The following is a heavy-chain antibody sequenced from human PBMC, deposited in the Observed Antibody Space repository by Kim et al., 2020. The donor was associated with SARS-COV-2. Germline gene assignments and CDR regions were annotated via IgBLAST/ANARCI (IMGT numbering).Heavy chain of an antibody. CDR2: IYYSGRT. V-gene: IGHV4-31*03. Sequence: SETLSLTCTVSGGSISSGGYYWSWIRQHPGKRLEWIGYIYYSGRTYYNPSLKSRVTISVDTSKNQFSLKLSSVSAADTAVYYCARARRGIVVDAFDFWGQGTMVTVSS. CDR3: ARARRGIVVDAFDF. CDR1: GGSISSGGYY. J-gene: IGHJ3*01. D-gene: IGHD6-19*01.